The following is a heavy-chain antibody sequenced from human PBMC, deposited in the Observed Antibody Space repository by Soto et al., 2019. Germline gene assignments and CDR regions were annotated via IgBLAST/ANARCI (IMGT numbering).Heavy chain of an antibody. CDR3: ARMDYCSGGSCYSEDI. J-gene: IGHJ3*02. CDR2: IWYDGSNK. D-gene: IGHD2-15*01. CDR1: GFTFSSYG. V-gene: IGHV3-33*01. Sequence: GGSLRLSCAASGFTFSSYGMHWVRQAPGKGLEWVAVIWYDGSNKYYADSVKGRFTISRDNSKNTLYLQMNSLRAEDTAVYYCARMDYCSGGSCYSEDIWGQGTMVTVSS.